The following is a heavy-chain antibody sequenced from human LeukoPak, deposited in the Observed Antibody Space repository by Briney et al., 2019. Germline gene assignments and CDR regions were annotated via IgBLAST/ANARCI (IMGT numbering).Heavy chain of an antibody. V-gene: IGHV3-74*01. CDR2: IKSDETST. D-gene: IGHD1-1*01. CDR3: ARATGATYNFDY. Sequence: PGGSLRLSCAASGFTFSSYWMHWVRQAPGKGLEWVSRIKSDETSTTYADSVKGRFTISRDNAKNTLYLQMNGLRAEDAAVYYCARATGATYNFDYWGQGTPVTVSS. J-gene: IGHJ4*02. CDR1: GFTFSSYW.